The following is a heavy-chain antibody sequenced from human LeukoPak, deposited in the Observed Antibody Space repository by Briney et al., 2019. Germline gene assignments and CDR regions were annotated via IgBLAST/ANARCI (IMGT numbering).Heavy chain of an antibody. V-gene: IGHV3-23*01. CDR2: IGGSGDKT. J-gene: IGHJ4*02. CDR3: VRRGDASSGWGDHDY. CDR1: GFTFNRNA. Sequence: GGSLRLSCAASGFTFNRNAISWVRQAPGEGLEWVSTIGGSGDKTFYADSVKGRFTIYRDNSKNMLPLQMSSLTGEDTALYYCVRRGDASSGWGDHDYWGQGALVTVSS. D-gene: IGHD6-19*01.